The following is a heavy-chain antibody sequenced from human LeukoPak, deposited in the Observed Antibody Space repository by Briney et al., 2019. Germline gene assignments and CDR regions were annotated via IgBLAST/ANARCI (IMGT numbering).Heavy chain of an antibody. CDR3: AKTLHAGIAAAGAPFDY. CDR1: GFTFDDYA. D-gene: IGHD6-13*01. CDR2: ISWNSGSI. V-gene: IGHV3-9*01. J-gene: IGHJ4*02. Sequence: GGSLRLSCAASGFTFDDYAMHWVRQAPGKGLEWVSGISWNSGSIGYADSVKGRLTISRDNAKNSLYLQMNSLRAEDTALYYCAKTLHAGIAAAGAPFDYWGQGTLVTVSS.